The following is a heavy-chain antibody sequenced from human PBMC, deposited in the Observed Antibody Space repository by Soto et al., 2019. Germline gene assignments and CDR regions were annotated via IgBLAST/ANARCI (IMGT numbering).Heavy chain of an antibody. Sequence: QVHLVQSGAEVKKPGSSVKVSCRASGGTFNTYGFNWVRQAPGQGLEWMGGIITLFGTTTYAQNFQGRVTITADQSTTTAYMEMSGMTSEDAAVYFCARGGELAGWRPFDSWGQGTLVTVSS. CDR2: IITLFGTT. V-gene: IGHV1-69*01. CDR3: ARGGELAGWRPFDS. J-gene: IGHJ4*02. D-gene: IGHD6-19*01. CDR1: GGTFNTYG.